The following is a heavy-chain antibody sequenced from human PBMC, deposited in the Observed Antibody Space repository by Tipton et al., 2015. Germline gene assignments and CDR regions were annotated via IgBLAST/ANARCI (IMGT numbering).Heavy chain of an antibody. D-gene: IGHD1-26*01. CDR3: ARDGSGTGSYYDAFDI. Sequence: QLVQSGAEVKKPGSSVKVSCKASGGTFSSYGMSWVRQAPGQGLEWMGGIIPIFGPANYAQKFQGRVTITADESTSTAYMELSSLGSEDTAVYYCARDGSGTGSYYDAFDIWGQGTMVTVSS. CDR1: GGTFSSYG. CDR2: IIPIFGPA. J-gene: IGHJ3*02. V-gene: IGHV1-69*01.